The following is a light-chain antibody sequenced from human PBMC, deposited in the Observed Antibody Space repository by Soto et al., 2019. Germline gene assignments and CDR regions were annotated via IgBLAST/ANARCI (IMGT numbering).Light chain of an antibody. CDR2: AAS. CDR3: QQSYSTPHT. CDR1: QSISSY. Sequence: DIQMTQSPSTLSGSVGDRVTITCRASQSISSYLNWYQQKPGKAPKLLIYAASSLQSGVPSRFSGSGSGTDFTLTISSLQPEDVATYYCQQSYSTPHTFGQGTRLEIK. V-gene: IGKV1-39*01. J-gene: IGKJ5*01.